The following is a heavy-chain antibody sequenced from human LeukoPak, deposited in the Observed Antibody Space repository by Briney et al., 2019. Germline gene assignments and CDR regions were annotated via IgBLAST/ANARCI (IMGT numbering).Heavy chain of an antibody. Sequence: GGSLRLSCAASGFTFSSYGMHWVRQAPGKGLEWVAVISYDGSNKYYADSVKGRFTISRDNAKNSLYLQMNSLRAEDTAVYYCAAAGTLGYYYYMDVWGKGTTVTISS. D-gene: IGHD6-13*01. CDR3: AAAGTLGYYYYMDV. CDR1: GFTFSSYG. CDR2: ISYDGSNK. V-gene: IGHV3-30*03. J-gene: IGHJ6*03.